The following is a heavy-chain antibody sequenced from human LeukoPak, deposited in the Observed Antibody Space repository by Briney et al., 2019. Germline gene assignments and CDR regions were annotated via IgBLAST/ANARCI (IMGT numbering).Heavy chain of an antibody. J-gene: IGHJ6*03. CDR2: ISSSGSTI. Sequence: PGGSLRPSSAASGFTFCDYYMSCIREAPGKGLEWVSYISSSGSTIYYADSVKGRFTISRDNAKNSLYLQMNSLRAEDTAVYYCARDPVVGATTYYYMDVCGKGTTVTVSS. D-gene: IGHD1-26*01. V-gene: IGHV3-11*01. CDR1: GFTFCDYY. CDR3: ARDPVVGATTYYYMDV.